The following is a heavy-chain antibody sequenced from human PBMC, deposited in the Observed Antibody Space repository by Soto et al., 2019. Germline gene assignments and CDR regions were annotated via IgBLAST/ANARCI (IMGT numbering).Heavy chain of an antibody. CDR2: INHSGST. J-gene: IGHJ5*02. D-gene: IGHD2-2*01. CDR1: GGSFSGYY. V-gene: IGHV4-34*01. Sequence: SETLSLTCAVYGGSFSGYYWSWIRQPPGKGLEWIGEINHSGSTNYNPPLKSRVTISVDTSKNQFSLKLSSVTAADTAVYYCARGLGYCSSTSCKGEDWFDPWGQGTLVTVSS. CDR3: ARGLGYCSSTSCKGEDWFDP.